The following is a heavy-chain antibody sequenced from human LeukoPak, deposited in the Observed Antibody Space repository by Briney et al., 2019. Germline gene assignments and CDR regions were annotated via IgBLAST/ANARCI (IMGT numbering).Heavy chain of an antibody. CDR1: GFTFSSYG. J-gene: IGHJ3*02. CDR3: ARDRDSYYQAAFDI. CDR2: IRYDGSNK. Sequence: GGSLRLSCAASGFTFSSYGMHWVRQAPGKGLEWVAFIRYDGSNKYYADSVKGRFTISRDNSKNTLYLQMNSLRAEDTAVYYCARDRDSYYQAAFDIWGQGTMVSVSS. V-gene: IGHV3-30*02. D-gene: IGHD3-22*01.